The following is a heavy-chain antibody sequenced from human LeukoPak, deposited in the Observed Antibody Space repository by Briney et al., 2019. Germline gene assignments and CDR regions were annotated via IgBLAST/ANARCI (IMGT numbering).Heavy chain of an antibody. Sequence: ASVKVSCKASGYTFTSYGISWVRQAPGQGLEWMGWISAYNGNTNYAQKLQGRVTMTTDTSTSTAYMELRSLRSDDTAVYYCARDEAVAGTNAFDIWGQGTMVTVSS. V-gene: IGHV1-18*01. J-gene: IGHJ3*02. CDR1: GYTFTSYG. D-gene: IGHD6-19*01. CDR3: ARDEAVAGTNAFDI. CDR2: ISAYNGNT.